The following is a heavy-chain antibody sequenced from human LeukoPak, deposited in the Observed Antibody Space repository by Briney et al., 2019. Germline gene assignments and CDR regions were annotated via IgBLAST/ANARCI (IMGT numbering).Heavy chain of an antibody. CDR3: AREEGWLQSQYVY. Sequence: GGSLRLSCAASGFTFSSYEMNWVRQAPGKGLEWVSYISSSGSTIYYADSVKGRFTISRDNAKNSLYLQMNSLRAEDTAVYYCAREEGWLQSQYVYWGQGTLVTVSS. CDR1: GFTFSSYE. J-gene: IGHJ4*02. CDR2: ISSSGSTI. V-gene: IGHV3-48*03. D-gene: IGHD5-24*01.